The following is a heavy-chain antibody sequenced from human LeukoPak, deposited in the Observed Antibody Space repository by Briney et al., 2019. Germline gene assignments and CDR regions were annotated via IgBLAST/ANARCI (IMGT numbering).Heavy chain of an antibody. D-gene: IGHD2-15*01. CDR3: ARGHCSGGTCYVDY. CDR1: GYTFTGYY. Sequence: ASVKVSCKASGYTFTGYYMHWVRQAPGQGLEWMGWINPNSGGTNYAQKFRGWVTMTRDTSISTAYMELSRLRSDDTAVYYCARGHCSGGTCYVDYWGQGTLVTVSS. J-gene: IGHJ4*02. CDR2: INPNSGGT. V-gene: IGHV1-2*04.